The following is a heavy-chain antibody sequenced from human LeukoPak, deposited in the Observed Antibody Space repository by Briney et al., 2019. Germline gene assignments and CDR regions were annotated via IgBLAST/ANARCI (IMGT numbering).Heavy chain of an antibody. J-gene: IGHJ4*02. CDR1: GYSFTSYW. D-gene: IGHD3-22*01. CDR2: IYPGDSDT. Sequence: GESLKIYCKGSGYSFTSYWIGWVRQMPGKGLEWMGIIYPGDSDTRYSPSFQGQVTISADKSISTAYLQWRSLKASDTAMYYCARHFSYYDSSDQFGYWGQGTLVTVSS. V-gene: IGHV5-51*01. CDR3: ARHFSYYDSSDQFGY.